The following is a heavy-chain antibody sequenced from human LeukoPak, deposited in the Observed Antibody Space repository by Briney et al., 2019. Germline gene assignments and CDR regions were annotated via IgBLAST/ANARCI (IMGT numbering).Heavy chain of an antibody. J-gene: IGHJ4*02. CDR2: ISSDGSNK. CDR1: AFTFSNYA. D-gene: IGHD6-13*01. Sequence: GGSLRLSCAASAFTFSNYALHWVRQAPGKGLEWVALISSDGSNKNYADSVKGRFSISRENSKNTVYLQMNSLGAEDTAIYYCARMVVRDTAPAGGDYWGQGTLVTVSS. V-gene: IGHV3-30*08. CDR3: ARMVVRDTAPAGGDY.